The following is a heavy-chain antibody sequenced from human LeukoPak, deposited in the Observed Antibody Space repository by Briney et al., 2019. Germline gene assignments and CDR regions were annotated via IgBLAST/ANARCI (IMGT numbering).Heavy chain of an antibody. J-gene: IGHJ5*01. CDR2: INPRNGAT. Sequence: AASVKVSCKASGYTFTGYYMHWVRQAPGQGLEWMGYINPRNGATSYSQKFQGRLTFTRDSSISTAYMEVSSLKSDDTALYYCARDPRDTGGSYDSWGQGTLLTVSS. CDR3: ARDPRDTGGSYDS. D-gene: IGHD2-8*02. CDR1: GYTFTGYY. V-gene: IGHV1-2*02.